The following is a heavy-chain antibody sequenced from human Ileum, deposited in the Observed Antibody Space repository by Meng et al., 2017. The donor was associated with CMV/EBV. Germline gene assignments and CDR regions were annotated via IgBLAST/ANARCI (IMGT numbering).Heavy chain of an antibody. D-gene: IGHD3-10*01. CDR3: TYGWPLKY. V-gene: IGHV6-1*01. CDR2: TWYGSKWYY. J-gene: IGHJ4*02. Sequence: QVLLHQSGPRLVKPSQTPSLTCAGDSVSISTESWNWIRQSPSRGLEWLGRTWYGSKWYYEYAVSVKSRITIIPDTSQNQISLQLNSVTPDDTAVYYCTYGWPLKYWGQGSLVTVSS. CDR1: DSVSISTES.